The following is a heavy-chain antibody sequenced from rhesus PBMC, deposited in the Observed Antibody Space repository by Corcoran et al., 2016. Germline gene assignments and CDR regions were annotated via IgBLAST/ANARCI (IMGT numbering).Heavy chain of an antibody. CDR2: ISGSGEST. V-gene: IGHV4-173*01. CDR1: GGSISSNY. J-gene: IGHJ4*01. CDR3: ARVRTGVISKRGYFDY. D-gene: IGHD3-34*01. Sequence: QLQLQESGPGLVKPSETLSLTCAVSGGSISSNYWSWIRQPPGKGLEWIGRISGSGESTATNPSLKSRVTISTDTSKNQFSLKLSSVTAADTAVYYCARVRTGVISKRGYFDYWGQGVLVTVSS.